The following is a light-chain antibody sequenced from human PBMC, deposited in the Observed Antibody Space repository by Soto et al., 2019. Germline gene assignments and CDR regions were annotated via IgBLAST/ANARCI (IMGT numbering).Light chain of an antibody. CDR1: QSVTTY. J-gene: IGKJ2*01. CDR3: QQYHDWPYT. CDR2: GDS. Sequence: EIVMTQSPATLSVSPGERATLSCRASQSVTTYVAWYQRKLDQAPRLLIYGDSTRATGIPARFSGSGSGTDFTLTISSLQSEDFAVYYCQQYHDWPYTFGQGTRLEIK. V-gene: IGKV3-15*01.